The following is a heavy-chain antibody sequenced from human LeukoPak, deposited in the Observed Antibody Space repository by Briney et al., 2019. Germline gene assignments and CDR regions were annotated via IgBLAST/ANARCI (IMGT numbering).Heavy chain of an antibody. V-gene: IGHV1-18*01. Sequence: GASVKVSCKASGYTFTSYGISWVRQAPGQGLEWMGWISAYNGYTKYAETLQGRITMTTDTSTSTAYMELRSLRSDATAVYYCARAKYDSSGYYWFDPWGQGTLVTVSS. CDR1: GYTFTSYG. D-gene: IGHD3-22*01. CDR3: ARAKYDSSGYYWFDP. CDR2: ISAYNGYT. J-gene: IGHJ5*02.